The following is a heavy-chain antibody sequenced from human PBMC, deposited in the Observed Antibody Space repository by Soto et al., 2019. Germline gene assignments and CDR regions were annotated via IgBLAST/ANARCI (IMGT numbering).Heavy chain of an antibody. J-gene: IGHJ5*02. D-gene: IGHD3-10*01. CDR1: GGSFSGYY. CDR3: ARGPYYYGSGSPKNNWFDP. Sequence: QVQLQQWGAGLLKPSETLSLTCAVYGGSFSGYYWSWIRQPPGKGLEWIGEINHSGSTNYNPSLKSRVTISVATSKNQFSLKLSSVTAADTAVYYCARGPYYYGSGSPKNNWFDPWGQGTLVTVSS. CDR2: INHSGST. V-gene: IGHV4-34*01.